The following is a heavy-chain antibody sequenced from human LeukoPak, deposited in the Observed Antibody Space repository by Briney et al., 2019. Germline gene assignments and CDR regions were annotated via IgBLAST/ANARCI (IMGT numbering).Heavy chain of an antibody. Sequence: GGSLRLSCAASGFTFSSYAMSWVRQAPGKGLEWVSSISSSSSYIYYADSVKGRFTISRDNAKNSLYLQMNSLRAEDTAVYYCARDAREKRITMMYYFDYWGQGTLVTVSS. CDR3: ARDAREKRITMMYYFDY. D-gene: IGHD3-22*01. J-gene: IGHJ4*02. CDR2: ISSSSSYI. V-gene: IGHV3-21*01. CDR1: GFTFSSYA.